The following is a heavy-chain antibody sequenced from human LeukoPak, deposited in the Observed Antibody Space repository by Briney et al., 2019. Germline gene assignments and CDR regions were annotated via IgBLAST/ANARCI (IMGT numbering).Heavy chain of an antibody. CDR3: AKEGRGAYSNSPFDY. CDR1: GFAFSAYG. CDR2: ISGSGAGT. J-gene: IGHJ4*02. V-gene: IGHV3-23*01. D-gene: IGHD1-7*01. Sequence: PGGSLRLSCAASGFAFSAYGMHWVRQAPGKGLEWISAISGSGAGTYFADSVKGRFTLSRDNSKNTLYLQMNSLRAEDTAVYFCAKEGRGAYSNSPFDYWGQGTLVTVSS.